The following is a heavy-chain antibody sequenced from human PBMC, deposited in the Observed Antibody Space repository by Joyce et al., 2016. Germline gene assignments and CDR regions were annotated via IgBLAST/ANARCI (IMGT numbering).Heavy chain of an antibody. V-gene: IGHV5-51*01. Sequence: EVQLVQSGAEVKKPGESLKISCETSGYTFTNSWIVWVRQMPGKGLEWMCLIYPGDSSTTFNPSFKGKVTFSADKSVTTAYLQWSGLRASDTAMYYCGRLLYNYGSSPIDFWGQGTLVTVSS. CDR1: GYTFTNSW. D-gene: IGHD5-18*01. CDR3: GRLLYNYGSSPIDF. CDR2: IYPGDSST. J-gene: IGHJ4*02.